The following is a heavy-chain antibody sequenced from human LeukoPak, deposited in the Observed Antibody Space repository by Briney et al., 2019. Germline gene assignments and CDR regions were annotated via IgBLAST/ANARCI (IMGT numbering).Heavy chain of an antibody. CDR1: GGSLNNHY. CDR2: ISHTGNT. Sequence: SETLSLTCTVSGGSLNNHYWSWVRQPPGRALEWIGYISHTGNTRSHPSLQSRVTISVDTCRNQFSLKLGSVTATDTAIYYCARDTSYTSETCCTDYFDSWGQGTLVTVSS. D-gene: IGHD2/OR15-2a*01. J-gene: IGHJ4*02. V-gene: IGHV4-59*11. CDR3: ARDTSYTSETCCTDYFDS.